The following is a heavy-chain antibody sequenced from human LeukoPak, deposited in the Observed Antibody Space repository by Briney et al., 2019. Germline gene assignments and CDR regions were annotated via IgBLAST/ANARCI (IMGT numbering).Heavy chain of an antibody. CDR1: GYTFTSYA. J-gene: IGHJ6*02. CDR2: INTNTGNP. V-gene: IGHV7-4-1*02. CDR3: ARDAKSSSWSLYYYYYGMDV. D-gene: IGHD6-13*01. Sequence: ASVKVSCKASGYTFTSYAMNWVRQAPGQGLEWMGWINTNTGNPTYAQGFTGRFVFSLDTSVSTAYLQISSLKAEDTAVYYCARDAKSSSWSLYYYYYGMDVWGQGTTVTVSS.